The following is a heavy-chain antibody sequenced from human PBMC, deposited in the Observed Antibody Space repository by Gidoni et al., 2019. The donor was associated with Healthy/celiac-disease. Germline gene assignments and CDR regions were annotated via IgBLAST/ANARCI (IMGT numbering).Heavy chain of an antibody. V-gene: IGHV3-9*01. CDR3: AKDIYSGYFDAFDI. Sequence: EGQLVESGGGWVQPGRSRRLSCEASGFTVDDYAMHWVRQAPGKGLEWVSGISWNSGSIGYADSVKGRFTISRDNAKNSLYLQLNSLRAEDTALYYCAKDIYSGYFDAFDIWGQGTMVTVSS. CDR1: GFTVDDYA. D-gene: IGHD5-12*01. J-gene: IGHJ3*02. CDR2: ISWNSGSI.